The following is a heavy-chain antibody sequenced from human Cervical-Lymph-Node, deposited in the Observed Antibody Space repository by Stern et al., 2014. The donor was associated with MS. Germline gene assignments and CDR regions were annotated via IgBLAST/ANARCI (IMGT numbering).Heavy chain of an antibody. J-gene: IGHJ4*02. Sequence: VQLVESGGGLVKPGGSLRLSCAASGFTFSDYYMSWIRQAPGEGLEWVSYISTSAGVRTKVYADPTKGRCTIARDNAKHSLYLQMNSMRAEDTAVYYCARGQDYYDSSGYFGHFDYWGQGTLVTVSS. CDR3: ARGQDYYDSSGYFGHFDY. CDR1: GFTFSDYY. CDR2: ISTSAGVRTK. D-gene: IGHD3-22*01. V-gene: IGHV3-11*01.